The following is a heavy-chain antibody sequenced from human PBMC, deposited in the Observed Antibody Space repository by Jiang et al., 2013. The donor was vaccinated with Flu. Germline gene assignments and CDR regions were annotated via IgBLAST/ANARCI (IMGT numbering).Heavy chain of an antibody. V-gene: IGHV4-34*01. CDR1: GGSFSGYY. J-gene: IGHJ4*02. CDR3: ARGHYGGNF. D-gene: IGHD4-23*01. CDR2: INHSGST. Sequence: LLKPSETLSLTCAVYGGSFSGYYWSWIRQPPGKGLEWIGEINHSGSTNYNPSLKSRVTISVDTSKNQFSLKLSSVTAADTAVYYCARGHYGGNFWGQGTLVTVSS.